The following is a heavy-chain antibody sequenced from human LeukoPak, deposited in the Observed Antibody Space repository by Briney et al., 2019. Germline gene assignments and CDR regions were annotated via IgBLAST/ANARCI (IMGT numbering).Heavy chain of an antibody. V-gene: IGHV3-21*01. J-gene: IGHJ3*02. D-gene: IGHD3-22*01. CDR2: ISSSSSYI. CDR3: ARVYYDSSGYPLVAFDI. Sequence: PGGSLRLSCAASGFTFSSYSMNWVRQAPGKGLEWVSSISSSSSYIYYADSVKGRFTISRDNAKNSLYLQMNSLRAEDTAVYYCARVYYDSSGYPLVAFDIWGQGTMVTVSS. CDR1: GFTFSSYS.